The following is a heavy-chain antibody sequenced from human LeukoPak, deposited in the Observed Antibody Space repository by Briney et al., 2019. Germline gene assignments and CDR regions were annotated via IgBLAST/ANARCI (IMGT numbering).Heavy chain of an antibody. V-gene: IGHV4-39*07. J-gene: IGHJ4*02. CDR2: IYYSGST. Sequence: SETLSLTCTVSGGSISSSSYYWGWIRQPPGKGLEWIGSIYYSGSTYYNPSLKSRVTISVDTSKNQFSLKLSSVTAADTAVYYCASFLRGYCSGGSCYSAIWSDYWGQGTLVTVSS. D-gene: IGHD2-15*01. CDR1: GGSISSSSYY. CDR3: ASFLRGYCSGGSCYSAIWSDY.